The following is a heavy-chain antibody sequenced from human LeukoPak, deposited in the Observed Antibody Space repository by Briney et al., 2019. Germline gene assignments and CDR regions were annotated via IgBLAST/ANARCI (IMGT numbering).Heavy chain of an antibody. CDR1: GFTFSSYE. V-gene: IGHV3-48*03. D-gene: IGHD6-13*01. CDR2: ISSSGSTI. CDR3: ARVRYSSSWAQWLEYYYYYMDV. J-gene: IGHJ6*03. Sequence: GGSLRLSCAASGFTFSSYEMNWVRQAPGKGLEWVSYISSSGSTIYYADSVKGRFTISRDNAKNSLYLQMNSLRAEDTAVYYCARVRYSSSWAQWLEYYYYYMDVWGKGTTVTISS.